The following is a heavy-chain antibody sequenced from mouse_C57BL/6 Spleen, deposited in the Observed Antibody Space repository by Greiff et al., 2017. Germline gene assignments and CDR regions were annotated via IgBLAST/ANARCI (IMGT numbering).Heavy chain of an antibody. Sequence: QVQLQQSGPELVKPGASVKISCKASGYAFSSSWMNWVKQRPGKGLEWIGRIYPGDGDTNYNGKFKGKATLTADKSSSTAYMQLSSLTSEDSAVYFCARGGYEYDYAMDYWGQGTSVTVSS. V-gene: IGHV1-82*01. D-gene: IGHD2-4*01. CDR1: GYAFSSSW. CDR3: ARGGYEYDYAMDY. CDR2: IYPGDGDT. J-gene: IGHJ4*01.